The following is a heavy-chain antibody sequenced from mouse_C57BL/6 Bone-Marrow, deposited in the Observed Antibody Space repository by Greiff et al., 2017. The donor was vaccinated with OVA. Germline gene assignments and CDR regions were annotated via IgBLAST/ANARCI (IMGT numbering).Heavy chain of an antibody. CDR1: GYTFTSYW. D-gene: IGHD1-1*01. Sequence: QVQLQQPGAELVKPGASVKVSCKASGYTFTSYWMHWVKQRPGQGLEWIGRIHPSDSDTNYNQNFKGKATLTVDRSSSTAYMQLSSLTSEDSALFYCTLGYYGSSYGFAYWGLGTLVTVSA. CDR2: IHPSDSDT. CDR3: TLGYYGSSYGFAY. V-gene: IGHV1-74*01. J-gene: IGHJ3*01.